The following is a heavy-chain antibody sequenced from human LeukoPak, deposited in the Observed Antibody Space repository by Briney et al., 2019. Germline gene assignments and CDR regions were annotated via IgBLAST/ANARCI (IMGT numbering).Heavy chain of an antibody. Sequence: GASVKVSCKASGGTFSSYAISWVRQAPGQGLEWMGAIIPIFGTANYAQKFQGRVTITADESTSTAYMELSSLRSEDTAVYYCARASSNYYDFTYYMDVWGKGTTVTVSS. CDR3: ARASSNYYDFTYYMDV. D-gene: IGHD3-22*01. V-gene: IGHV1-69*01. CDR1: GGTFSSYA. CDR2: IIPIFGTA. J-gene: IGHJ6*03.